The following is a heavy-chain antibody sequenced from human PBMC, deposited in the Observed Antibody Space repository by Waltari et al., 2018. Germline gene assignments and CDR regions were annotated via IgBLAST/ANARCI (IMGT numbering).Heavy chain of an antibody. CDR3: ARYRGNRGAFDI. CDR1: GGSFSGYN. D-gene: IGHD3-10*01. V-gene: IGHV4-34*01. CDR2: INHSGST. Sequence: QVQLQQWGAGLLKPSETLSLTCAVYGGSFSGYNWSWIRQPPGKGLEWIGEINHSGSTNYNPSLKSRVTISVDTSKNQFSLKLSSVTAADTAVYYCARYRGNRGAFDIWGQGTMVTVSS. J-gene: IGHJ3*02.